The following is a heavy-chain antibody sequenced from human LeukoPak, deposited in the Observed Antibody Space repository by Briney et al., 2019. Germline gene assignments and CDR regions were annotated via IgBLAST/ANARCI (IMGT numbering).Heavy chain of an antibody. V-gene: IGHV1-24*01. J-gene: IGHJ4*02. Sequence: GSSVKVSCTVSRYTLTELSMHGVRQAPGKGLEWRGGFDPEDGETIYAQKFQGRVTMTADTSTDTAYMELSSLRSEETDVYCCATDSGWYGFDYWGQGTLVTVSS. D-gene: IGHD6-19*01. CDR2: FDPEDGET. CDR3: ATDSGWYGFDY. CDR1: RYTLTELS.